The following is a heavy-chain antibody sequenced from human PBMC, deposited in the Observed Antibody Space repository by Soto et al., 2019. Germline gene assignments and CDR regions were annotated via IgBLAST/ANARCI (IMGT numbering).Heavy chain of an antibody. CDR3: ARGVNYDGGRDV. V-gene: IGHV1-69*02. J-gene: IGHJ6*02. D-gene: IGHD2-21*01. Sequence: QVQLVKSGAEVKKPGSSVKVSCKASGGTFSSYTISWVRQAPGQGLEWMGRIIPILGIANYAQKVQGRVTITADKSTSTAYMELSRLRSEDTAVYYCARGVNYDGGRDVWVEGTTVIFSS. CDR2: IIPILGIA. CDR1: GGTFSSYT.